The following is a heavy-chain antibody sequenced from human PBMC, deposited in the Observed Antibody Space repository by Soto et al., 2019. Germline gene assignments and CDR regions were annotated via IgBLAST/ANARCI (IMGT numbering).Heavy chain of an antibody. CDR2: ISWNSGNL. J-gene: IGHJ4*02. CDR3: AKGASTTVFAFNDY. Sequence: EVQLVESGGGLVQPGRSLRLSCAASGFTFDDYAMHWVRPGPGKGLEWVSSISWNSGNLGYADSVKGRFTISRDNAKNSLYLQMISLRGEDTALYYCAKGASTTVFAFNDYWGQGTLVTVSS. V-gene: IGHV3-9*01. CDR1: GFTFDDYA. D-gene: IGHD4-17*01.